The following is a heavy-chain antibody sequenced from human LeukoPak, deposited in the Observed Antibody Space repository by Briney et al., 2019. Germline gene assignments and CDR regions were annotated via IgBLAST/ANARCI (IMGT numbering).Heavy chain of an antibody. J-gene: IGHJ3*02. CDR1: GFTFSGSA. V-gene: IGHV3-73*01. CDR2: IRSKANSYAT. CDR3: TRLGSSWAFDI. Sequence: GGSLRLSCAASGFTFSGSAMHWVRQASGKGLEWVGRIRSKANSYATAYAASVKGRFTISRDDSKNTAYLQMNSLKTEDTAVYYCTRLGSSWAFDIWGQGTMVTVSS. D-gene: IGHD6-13*01.